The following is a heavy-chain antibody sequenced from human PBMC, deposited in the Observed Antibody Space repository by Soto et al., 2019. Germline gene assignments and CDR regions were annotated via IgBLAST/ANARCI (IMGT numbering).Heavy chain of an antibody. CDR2: IYYSGST. CDR1: GGSVNSGGYH. V-gene: IGHV4-31*03. D-gene: IGHD2-15*01. CDR3: ARDRGQRYCSGGSCYLVERLYNWFDP. Sequence: PSGTLSLTCTVSGGSVNSGGYHWSWIRQHPGKGLEWIGDIYYSGSTYYNPSLKSRVTISIDTSTNHFSLHLSALTAADTAVYYCARDRGQRYCSGGSCYLVERLYNWFDPWGQGTLVTVSS. J-gene: IGHJ5*02.